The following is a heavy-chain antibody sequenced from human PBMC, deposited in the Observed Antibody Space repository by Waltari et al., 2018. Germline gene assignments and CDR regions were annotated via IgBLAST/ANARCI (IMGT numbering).Heavy chain of an antibody. V-gene: IGHV1-69*13. CDR3: ARAERVATTTDIYYGPTAGP. Sequence: QVQLVQSGAEVKKPGSSVKVSCKASGGTFSSYAISWVRQAPGQGLEWMGGIIPIFGTANYAQKFQGRVTITADESTSTAYMELSSLRSEDTAVYYCARAERVATTTDIYYGPTAGPWGQGTLVTVSS. D-gene: IGHD3-10*01. J-gene: IGHJ5*02. CDR2: IIPIFGTA. CDR1: GGTFSSYA.